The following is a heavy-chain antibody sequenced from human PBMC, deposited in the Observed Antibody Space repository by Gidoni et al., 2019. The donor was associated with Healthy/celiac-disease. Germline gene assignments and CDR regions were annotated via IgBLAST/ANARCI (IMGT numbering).Heavy chain of an antibody. CDR3: TTDYGNWFDP. CDR1: GFTFSNAW. D-gene: IGHD4-17*01. V-gene: IGHV3-15*01. CDR2: IKRKPDGGTT. J-gene: IGHJ5*02. Sequence: EVQLVESGGGLVKPGGSLRLSCAASGFTFSNAWMCWVRQAPGKGLEWVGRIKRKPDGGTTDYAAPVKGRFTISRDDSKNTLYLQMNSLKTEDTAVYYCTTDYGNWFDPWGQGTLVTVSS.